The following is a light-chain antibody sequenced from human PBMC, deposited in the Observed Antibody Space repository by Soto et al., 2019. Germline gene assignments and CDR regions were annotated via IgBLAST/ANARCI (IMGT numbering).Light chain of an antibody. Sequence: QSVLTQPPSASGTPGQRVTISCSGSSFNIGSNTVNWFQQLPETAPKLLIYSNNQRPSGVPDRFSGSKSGTSASLAISGLQSEDEADYYCAAWDDSLNGHVFGTGTKVTVL. J-gene: IGLJ1*01. CDR1: SFNIGSNT. V-gene: IGLV1-44*01. CDR3: AAWDDSLNGHV. CDR2: SNN.